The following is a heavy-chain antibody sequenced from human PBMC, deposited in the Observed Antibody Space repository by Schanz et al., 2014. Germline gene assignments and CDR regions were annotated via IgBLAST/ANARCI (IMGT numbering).Heavy chain of an antibody. CDR3: ARGGYSSGWYDRDIARFDY. Sequence: QVQLVQSGAEVKKPGASVKVSCKASGYTFSSYGITWVRQAPGQGLEWMGWINPSGGSTTYAQKFQGRVTMTRDTSTSTVYMELRSLRSDDTAVYYCARGGYSSGWYDRDIARFDYWRQGTLVTVSS. D-gene: IGHD6-19*01. CDR2: INPSGGST. J-gene: IGHJ4*02. CDR1: GYTFSSYG. V-gene: IGHV1-18*01.